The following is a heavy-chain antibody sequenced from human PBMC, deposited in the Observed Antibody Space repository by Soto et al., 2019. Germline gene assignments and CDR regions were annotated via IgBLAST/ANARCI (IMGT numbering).Heavy chain of an antibody. CDR1: GGSISSSSYY. D-gene: IGHD2-2*01. Sequence: QLQLQESGPGLVKPSETLSLTCTVSGGSISSSSYYWGWIRQPPGKGLEWIGRIYYSGSTYYNTSLKSRVTISVDTSKNQFSLKLSSVTAADTAVYYCARIHPYCSSTSCYANWFDPWGQGTLVTVSS. CDR2: IYYSGST. V-gene: IGHV4-39*01. CDR3: ARIHPYCSSTSCYANWFDP. J-gene: IGHJ5*02.